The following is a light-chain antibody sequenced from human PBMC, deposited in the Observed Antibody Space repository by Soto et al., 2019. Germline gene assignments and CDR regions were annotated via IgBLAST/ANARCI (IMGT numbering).Light chain of an antibody. J-gene: IGKJ2*01. Sequence: VMTQSPVILSVSPGERATLSCRASQSVGINLAWYQQKPGQAPRLVISGASTRATAFPDRFSGSGSGTEFTLTISSLQSEDFAVYYCRQYNNWPGTFGQGTKLEIK. V-gene: IGKV3-15*01. CDR1: QSVGIN. CDR2: GAS. CDR3: RQYNNWPGT.